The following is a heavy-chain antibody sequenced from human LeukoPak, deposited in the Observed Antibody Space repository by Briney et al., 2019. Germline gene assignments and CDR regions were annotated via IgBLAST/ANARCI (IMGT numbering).Heavy chain of an antibody. CDR1: GGTFSSYA. J-gene: IGHJ4*02. CDR2: IIPIFGTA. V-gene: IGHV1-69*05. Sequence: ASVKVSCKASGGTFSSYAISWVRQAPGQGLEWMGRIIPIFGTANYAQKFQGRVTITTDESTSTAYMELSSLRSEDTAVYYCARHLAGATQHLDYWGQGTLVTVSS. CDR3: ARHLAGATQHLDY. D-gene: IGHD1-26*01.